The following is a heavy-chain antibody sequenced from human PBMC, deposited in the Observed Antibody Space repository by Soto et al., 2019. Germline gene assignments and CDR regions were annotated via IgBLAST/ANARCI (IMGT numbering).Heavy chain of an antibody. V-gene: IGHV1-3*01. CDR3: ARDAFYYYDSSGYYYGAYYYYYGMDV. CDR1: GYTFTSYA. J-gene: IGHJ6*02. CDR2: INAGNGNK. Sequence: QVPLVQSGAEVKKPGASVKVSCKASGYTFTSYAMHWVRQAPGQRLEWMGWINAGNGNKKYSQKFQGRVTITRDTSASTAYMELSSLRSEDTAVYYCARDAFYYYDSSGYYYGAYYYYYGMDVWGQGTTVTVSS. D-gene: IGHD3-22*01.